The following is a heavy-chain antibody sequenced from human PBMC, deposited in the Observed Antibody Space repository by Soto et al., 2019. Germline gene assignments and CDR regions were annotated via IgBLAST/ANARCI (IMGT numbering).Heavy chain of an antibody. Sequence: PGESPKISCKGSGYSFTSYWISWVRQMPGKGLEWMGRIDPSDSYTNYSPSFQGHVTISADKSISTAYLHCSSLKASDNAMYYCARGHSSSFYYYGMDVWGQGTTVTLSS. CDR3: ARGHSSSFYYYGMDV. V-gene: IGHV5-10-1*01. D-gene: IGHD6-6*01. CDR1: GYSFTSYW. CDR2: IDPSDSYT. J-gene: IGHJ6*02.